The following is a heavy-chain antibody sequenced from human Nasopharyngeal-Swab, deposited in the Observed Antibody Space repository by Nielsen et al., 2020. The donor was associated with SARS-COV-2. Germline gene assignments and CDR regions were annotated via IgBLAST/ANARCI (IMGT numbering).Heavy chain of an antibody. J-gene: IGHJ5*02. D-gene: IGHD2-8*02. CDR3: ARGDIVLVVYAQSNWFDP. V-gene: IGHV4-34*01. Sequence: SQTLSLTCAVYGGSFSGYYWRCIRQPPGKGLEWIGEINHSGSTNYNPSLKSRVTISVDTSKNQFSLKLSSVTAADTAVYYCARGDIVLVVYAQSNWFDPWGQGTLVTVSS. CDR2: INHSGST. CDR1: GGSFSGYY.